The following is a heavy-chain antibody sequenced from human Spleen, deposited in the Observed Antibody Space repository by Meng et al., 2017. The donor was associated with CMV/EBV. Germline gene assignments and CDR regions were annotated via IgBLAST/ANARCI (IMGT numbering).Heavy chain of an antibody. D-gene: IGHD2-2*01. V-gene: IGHV1-69*10. Sequence: CKESGGTFRSYAISWVRQAPGQGLEWMGGIIPILGIANYAQKFQGRVTITADKSTSTAYMELSSLRSEDTAVYYCARGKDQYQLPSDYWGQGTLVTVSS. J-gene: IGHJ4*02. CDR3: ARGKDQYQLPSDY. CDR2: IIPILGIA. CDR1: GGTFRSYA.